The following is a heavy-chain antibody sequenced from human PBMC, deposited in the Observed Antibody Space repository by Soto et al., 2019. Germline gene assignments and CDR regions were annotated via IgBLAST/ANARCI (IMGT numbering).Heavy chain of an antibody. CDR3: ARDPRSSSPDAFDI. J-gene: IGHJ3*02. CDR1: GYTFTGYY. V-gene: IGHV1-2*02. CDR2: INPNSGGT. D-gene: IGHD6-13*01. Sequence: GASVKVSCKASGYTFTGYYMHWVRQAPGQGLEWMGWINPNSGGTNYAQKFQGRVTMTRDTSISTAYMELSRLRSDDTAVYYCARDPRSSSPDAFDIWGQGTMVTVSS.